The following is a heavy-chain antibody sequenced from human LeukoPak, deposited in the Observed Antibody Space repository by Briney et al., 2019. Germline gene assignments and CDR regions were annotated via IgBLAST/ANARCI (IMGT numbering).Heavy chain of an antibody. Sequence: GGSLRLSCAASRFIFDDYGMSWVRQAPGKGLEWVSGVYWNGGSTGYADSVKGRFTISRDNSKNTLYLQMNSLRAEDTAVYYCAKIVTYYYDSSGFGPWGQGTLVTVSS. CDR3: AKIVTYYYDSSGFGP. D-gene: IGHD3-22*01. CDR1: RFIFDDYG. CDR2: VYWNGGST. V-gene: IGHV3-20*04. J-gene: IGHJ5*02.